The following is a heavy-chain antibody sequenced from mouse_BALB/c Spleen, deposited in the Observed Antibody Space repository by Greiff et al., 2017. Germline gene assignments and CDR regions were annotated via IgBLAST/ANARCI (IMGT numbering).Heavy chain of an antibody. CDR1: GFTFSSYA. Sequence: EVQGVESGGGLVKPGGSLKLSCAASGFTFSSYAMSWVRQTPEKRLEWVATISSGGSYTYYPDSVKGRFTISRDNAKNTLYLQMSSLRSEDTAMYYCARQTTVVAFDYWGQGTTLTVSS. J-gene: IGHJ2*01. V-gene: IGHV5-9-3*01. D-gene: IGHD1-1*01. CDR3: ARQTTVVAFDY. CDR2: ISSGGSYT.